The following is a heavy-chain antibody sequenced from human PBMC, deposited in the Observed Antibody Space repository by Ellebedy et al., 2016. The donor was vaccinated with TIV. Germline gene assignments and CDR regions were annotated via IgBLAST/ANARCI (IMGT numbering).Heavy chain of an antibody. CDR2: ISGSGVST. CDR1: GFPFSRSA. Sequence: GGSLRLXCPSSGFPFSRSAMSWVRPAPGKGLVWVSAISGSGVSTYYADSVKGRFTISRDNSKNTLYLQMNSLRAEDTAVYYCAKDPGGIAVAVVGNWGQGTLVTVSS. D-gene: IGHD6-19*01. CDR3: AKDPGGIAVAVVGN. J-gene: IGHJ4*02. V-gene: IGHV3-23*01.